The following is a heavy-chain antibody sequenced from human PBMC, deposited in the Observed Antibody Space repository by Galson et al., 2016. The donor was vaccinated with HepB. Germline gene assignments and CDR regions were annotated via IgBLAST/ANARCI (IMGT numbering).Heavy chain of an antibody. CDR1: FSSYA. Sequence: FSSYAISWVRQAPGQGLQWMGGIIPIFGTANYAQKFQGRVTITADKSTSTAYMELSSLRSLDTAVYYCAREGSGLTFDYWGQGTLVTVSS. CDR3: AREGSGLTFDY. J-gene: IGHJ4*02. V-gene: IGHV1-69*06. CDR2: IIPIFGTA. D-gene: IGHD1-14*01.